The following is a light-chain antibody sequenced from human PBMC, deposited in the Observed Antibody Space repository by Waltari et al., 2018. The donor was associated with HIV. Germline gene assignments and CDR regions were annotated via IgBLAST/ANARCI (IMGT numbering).Light chain of an antibody. CDR1: SSNIGRKT. J-gene: IGLJ2*01. CDR2: YKN. Sequence: QSVLTPPPSASGTPGQRVTISCSGSSSNIGRKTVNCYHQFPGTAPKLLIYYKNQRPSGVPDRFAGSKSGTSASLAISGLQSEDEADYYCAAWDVPLNGPVFGGGTKLTVL. V-gene: IGLV1-44*01. CDR3: AAWDVPLNGPV.